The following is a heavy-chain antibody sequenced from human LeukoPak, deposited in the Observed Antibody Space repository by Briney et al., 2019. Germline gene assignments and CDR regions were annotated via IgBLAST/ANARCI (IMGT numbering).Heavy chain of an antibody. CDR3: ATGGGYYYDH. CDR1: GFTFSSYA. D-gene: IGHD3-22*01. Sequence: PGGSLRLSCAASGFTFSSYAMHWVRQAPGKGLEWVAVAYHDGWRGVSDKYYVDSVEGRFTVSRDNSKNTLYLQMSSLRTEDTAVYYCATGGGYYYDHWGQGTLVTVSS. V-gene: IGHV3-30*04. CDR2: AYHDGWRGVSDK. J-gene: IGHJ4*02.